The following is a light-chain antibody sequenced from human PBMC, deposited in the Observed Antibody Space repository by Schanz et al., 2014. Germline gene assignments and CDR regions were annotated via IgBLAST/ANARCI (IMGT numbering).Light chain of an antibody. V-gene: IGKV3D-15*01. CDR3: QQYDNWWT. CDR1: HSVSTN. Sequence: EILITQSPATLSVSPGQRATLSCRASHSVSTNLAWYQQKPGQPPRLLIHGASSRATGIPGRFSGGGSGTDFTLTVSSLQSEDFVVYYCQQYDNWWTFGPGTKVEIK. J-gene: IGKJ1*01. CDR2: GAS.